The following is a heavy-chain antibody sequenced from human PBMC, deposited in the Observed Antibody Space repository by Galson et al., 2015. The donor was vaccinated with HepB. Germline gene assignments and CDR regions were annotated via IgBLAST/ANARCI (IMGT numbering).Heavy chain of an antibody. Sequence: SVKVSCKASGYTFTSYAMHWVRQAPGQRLEWMGWINAGNGNTKYSQKFQGRVTITADESTSTAYMELSSLRSEDTAVYYCARRGSYYYGMDVWGQGTTVTVSS. CDR3: ARRGSYYYGMDV. CDR1: GYTFTSYA. J-gene: IGHJ6*02. V-gene: IGHV1-3*01. D-gene: IGHD3-16*01. CDR2: INAGNGNT.